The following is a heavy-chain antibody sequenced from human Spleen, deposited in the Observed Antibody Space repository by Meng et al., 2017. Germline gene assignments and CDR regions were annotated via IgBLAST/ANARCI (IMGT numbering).Heavy chain of an antibody. Sequence: QGPLTEVGPGLLRPSQTRSITCTVVGGSTGSGGYYWTWIRQHPGKGLEWIGYIYHIGSTYYNPSLKSRLYMSVDTSKNQFTLTLSSLTVADTAVYYCARTLRDYGKLDYWGQGTLVTVSS. D-gene: IGHD4-17*01. V-gene: IGHV4-31*03. CDR2: IYHIGST. CDR1: GGSTGSGGYY. CDR3: ARTLRDYGKLDY. J-gene: IGHJ4*02.